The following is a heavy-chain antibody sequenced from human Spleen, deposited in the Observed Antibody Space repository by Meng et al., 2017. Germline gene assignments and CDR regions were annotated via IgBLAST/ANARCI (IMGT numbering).Heavy chain of an antibody. Sequence: QVQLVQSGAEVKKPGASVKVSCKASGYAFTSYSLNWVRQAPGQGLEWMGWISTNTGNPTYAQGFTGRFVFSLDTSVSTAYLQISSLKAEDTAVYYCARDASQVVFDYWGQGTLVTVSS. CDR3: ARDASQVVFDY. CDR2: ISTNTGNP. V-gene: IGHV7-4-1*02. J-gene: IGHJ4*02. CDR1: GYAFTSYS. D-gene: IGHD2-15*01.